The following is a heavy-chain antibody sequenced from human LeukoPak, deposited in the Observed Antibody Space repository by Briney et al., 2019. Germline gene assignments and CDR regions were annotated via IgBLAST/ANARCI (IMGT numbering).Heavy chain of an antibody. CDR1: GFSFSTYT. J-gene: IGHJ4*02. V-gene: IGHV3-48*02. D-gene: IGHD6-13*01. CDR3: ARARRYRSSWYHDY. CDR2: ISSSSSTT. Sequence: PGGSLRLSCAASGFSFSTYTMHWVRQAPGKGLDWVSYISSSSSTTYYADYVKGRFTISRGNANNSLYLQMNSLRDEDTAVYYCARARRYRSSWYHDYWGQGSLVTVSP.